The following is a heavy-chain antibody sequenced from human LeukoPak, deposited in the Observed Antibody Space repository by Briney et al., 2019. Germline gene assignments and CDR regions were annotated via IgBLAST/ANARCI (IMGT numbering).Heavy chain of an antibody. CDR1: GGSINSGGYY. V-gene: IGHV4-30-2*01. Sequence: SETLSLTCTVSGGSINSGGYYWTWIRQPPGEGLEWIAYFSHSGSTFYNPSLKSRVTISVDTSKNQFSLKLSSVTAADTAVYYCARGGITMVKGAFDIWGQGTMVTVSS. J-gene: IGHJ3*02. CDR2: FSHSGST. D-gene: IGHD3-10*01. CDR3: ARGGITMVKGAFDI.